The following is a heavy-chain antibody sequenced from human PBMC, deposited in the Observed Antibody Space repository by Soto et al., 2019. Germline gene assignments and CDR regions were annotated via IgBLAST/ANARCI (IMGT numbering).Heavy chain of an antibody. CDR3: ALRQRYDWNDGGWFDP. D-gene: IGHD1-20*01. V-gene: IGHV2-5*01. CDR2: IYWNDDK. CDR1: GFSLCTSGVG. Sequence: QITLKESGPTLVKPTQTLTLTCTFSGFSLCTSGVGVGWIRKPPGKALEWLAFIYWNDDKRYNPSLKSRITIIKDTSRNQVVLTLTNMDPVDTATYAWALRQRYDWNDGGWFDPWGQGTLVTVSS. J-gene: IGHJ5*02.